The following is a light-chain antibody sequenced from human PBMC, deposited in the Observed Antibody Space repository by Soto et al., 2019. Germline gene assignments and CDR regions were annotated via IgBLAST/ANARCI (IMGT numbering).Light chain of an antibody. Sequence: QAASVSGSPGQSIAISCTGTSSDVGAYNYVSWYQQHPGTAPKLMIYDVRDRPSGVSDRFSGSKSGNTASLTISGLQAEDEADYYCSSYTTSSTLIFGGGTKVTVL. CDR2: DVR. CDR3: SSYTTSSTLI. J-gene: IGLJ2*01. V-gene: IGLV2-14*01. CDR1: SSDVGAYNY.